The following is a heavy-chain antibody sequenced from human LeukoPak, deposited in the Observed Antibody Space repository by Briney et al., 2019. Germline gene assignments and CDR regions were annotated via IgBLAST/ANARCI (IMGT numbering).Heavy chain of an antibody. CDR1: GGSISTSRYY. Sequence: SETLSLTCTVPGGSISTSRYYWGWIRQPPGKGLEWIGSIYYSGSTYYNPSLKSRVTISLDTSKNQFSLKLSSVTAADTAVYYCARHRSAAAGYFDAFDIWGQGTMVTVSS. CDR3: ARHRSAAAGYFDAFDI. V-gene: IGHV4-39*01. J-gene: IGHJ3*02. CDR2: IYYSGST. D-gene: IGHD6-13*01.